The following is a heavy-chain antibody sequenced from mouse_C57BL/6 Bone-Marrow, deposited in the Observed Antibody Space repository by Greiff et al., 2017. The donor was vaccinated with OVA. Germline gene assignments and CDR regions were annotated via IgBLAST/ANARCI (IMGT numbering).Heavy chain of an antibody. V-gene: IGHV1-55*01. CDR1: GYTFTSYW. D-gene: IGHD2-2*01. J-gene: IGHJ3*01. CDR2: IYPGSGST. Sequence: QVQLQQPGAELVKPGASVKMSCKASGYTFTSYWITWVKQRPGQGLEWIGVIYPGSGSTNYNEKFKSKATLTVDTSSSTAYMQLSSLTSEDSAVYYCARDGYDGAWFAYWGQGTLVTVSA. CDR3: ARDGYDGAWFAY.